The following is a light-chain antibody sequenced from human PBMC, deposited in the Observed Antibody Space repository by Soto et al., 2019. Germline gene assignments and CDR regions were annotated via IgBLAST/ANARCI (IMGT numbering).Light chain of an antibody. CDR2: EVT. CDR3: SSYTSSTTVV. Sequence: QSALTQPPSVSGSPGQSVTISCTGTSSDVGGHNRVSWYQQPPGTAPKLLIYEVTNRPSGVPDRFSGSKSGNTASLTISGLQAEDEADYYCSSYTSSTTVVFGGGTKLTVL. V-gene: IGLV2-18*02. J-gene: IGLJ2*01. CDR1: SSDVGGHNR.